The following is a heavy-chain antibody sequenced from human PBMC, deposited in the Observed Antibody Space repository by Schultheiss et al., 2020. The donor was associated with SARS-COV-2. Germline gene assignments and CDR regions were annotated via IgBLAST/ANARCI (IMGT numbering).Heavy chain of an antibody. J-gene: IGHJ6*03. D-gene: IGHD3-3*01. V-gene: IGHV3-48*03. CDR2: ISSSGSTI. CDR3: ARGGRFLEWTLYYYYYYMDV. Sequence: GGSLRLSCAASGFTFSSYEMNWVRQAPGKGLEWVSYISSSGSTIYYADSVKGRFTISRDNAKNSLYLQMNSLRAEDTAVYYCARGGRFLEWTLYYYYYYMDVWGKGTTVTVSS. CDR1: GFTFSSYE.